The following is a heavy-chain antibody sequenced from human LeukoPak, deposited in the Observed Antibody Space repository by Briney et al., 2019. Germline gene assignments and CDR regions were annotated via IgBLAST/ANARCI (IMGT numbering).Heavy chain of an antibody. J-gene: IGHJ4*02. D-gene: IGHD3-16*01. CDR1: GYTFTSYA. V-gene: IGHV1-3*01. CDR2: ISAGNGNT. CDR3: ARALGGLGYYFDY. Sequence: ASVKVSCKASGYTFTSYAMNWVRPAPGQRLEWMGWISAGNGNTKYSQKFHGRVTITRDTSASTAYMELSSLRSEDTAVYYCARALGGLGYYFDYWGQGTLVTVSS.